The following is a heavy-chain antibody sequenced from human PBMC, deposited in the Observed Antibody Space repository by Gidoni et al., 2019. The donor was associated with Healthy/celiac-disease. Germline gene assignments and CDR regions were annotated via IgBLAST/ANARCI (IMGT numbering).Heavy chain of an antibody. V-gene: IGHV3-66*01. CDR3: AGEAGYCSGGSCQGDY. Sequence: EVQLVESGGGLVQPGGSLRISCAASGFTVSSNYMSWVRQAPGKGLEWVSVIYSGGSTYYADSVKGRFTISRDNSKNTLYLQMNSLRAEDTAVYYCAGEAGYCSGGSCQGDYWGQGTLVTVSS. J-gene: IGHJ4*02. CDR2: IYSGGST. D-gene: IGHD2-15*01. CDR1: GFTVSSNY.